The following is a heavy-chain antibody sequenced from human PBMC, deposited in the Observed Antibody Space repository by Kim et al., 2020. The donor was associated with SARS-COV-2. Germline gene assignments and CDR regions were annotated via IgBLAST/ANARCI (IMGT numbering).Heavy chain of an antibody. CDR1: GGSFSGYY. D-gene: IGHD3-10*01. CDR2: INHSGST. V-gene: IGHV4-34*01. CDR3: AGGWFGELLFPTFVYGMDV. J-gene: IGHJ6*02. Sequence: SETLSLTCAVYGGSFSGYYWSWIRQPPGKGLEWIGEINHSGSTNYNPSLKSRVTISVDTSKNQFSLKLSSVTAADTAVYYCAGGWFGELLFPTFVYGMDVWGQGTTVTVSS.